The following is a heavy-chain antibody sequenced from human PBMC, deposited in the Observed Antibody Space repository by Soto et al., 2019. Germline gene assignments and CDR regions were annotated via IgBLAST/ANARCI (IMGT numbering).Heavy chain of an antibody. Sequence: QVQLQESGPGLVKPSETLSLTCSVSGGSISSYYWTWIRQPPGKGLEWIGYIYDRGNTNYNPSLQSRDTIAVDTSKNQFSLHLSSVTDADTAVYYCAGSRITATRSDYWGQGTLVTVSS. V-gene: IGHV4-59*08. CDR1: GGSISSYY. J-gene: IGHJ4*02. D-gene: IGHD1-20*01. CDR2: IYDRGNT. CDR3: AGSRITATRSDY.